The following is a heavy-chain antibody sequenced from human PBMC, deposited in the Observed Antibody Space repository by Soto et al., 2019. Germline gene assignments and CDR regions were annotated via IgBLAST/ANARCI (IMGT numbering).Heavy chain of an antibody. Sequence: GGSLRLSCAASGFTFSSYAMSWVRQAPGKGLEWVSTISSGGGNTYYADSVQGRFTISRDNSKNTLFLQMNSLRADDTAVYYCAKAPGEGSITIFGVRSVYFDSWGQGTLVTVSS. CDR2: ISSGGGNT. CDR1: GFTFSSYA. D-gene: IGHD3-3*01. CDR3: AKAPGEGSITIFGVRSVYFDS. V-gene: IGHV3-23*01. J-gene: IGHJ4*02.